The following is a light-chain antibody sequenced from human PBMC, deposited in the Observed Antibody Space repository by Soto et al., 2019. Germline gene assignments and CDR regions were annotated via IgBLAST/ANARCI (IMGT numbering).Light chain of an antibody. V-gene: IGKV2-24*01. CDR1: ESLEHSDGNTY. J-gene: IGKJ1*01. CDR2: KTS. Sequence: DIVMTQTPVSSPVTLGQPASISCRSSESLEHSDGNTYLSWLQQRPGQPPRLLIYKTSNRFSGVPDRFSGSGAVTDFTLKISRVEAEDVGVYYCMQSIQLPWTFGQGTTVEIK. CDR3: MQSIQLPWT.